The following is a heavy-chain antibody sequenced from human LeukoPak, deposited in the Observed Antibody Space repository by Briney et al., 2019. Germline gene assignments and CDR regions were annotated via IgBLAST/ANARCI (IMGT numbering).Heavy chain of an antibody. D-gene: IGHD7-27*01. Sequence: SQTLSLTCTVSGGSISSGSYYWSWIRQPAGKGLEWIGRIYTSGSTNYNPSLKSRANLSVDTTKNQFSLMLRSVTTAGTAVYYCAVITGTDFYYWGQGALCTVSS. CDR2: IYTSGST. CDR3: AVITGTDFYY. J-gene: IGHJ4*02. CDR1: GGSISSGSYY. V-gene: IGHV4-61*02.